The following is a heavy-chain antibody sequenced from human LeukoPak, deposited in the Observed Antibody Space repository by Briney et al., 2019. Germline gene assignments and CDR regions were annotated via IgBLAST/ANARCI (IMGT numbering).Heavy chain of an antibody. CDR3: VKGSGSGWVYDYYGMDV. CDR2: ISSNGGST. D-gene: IGHD6-19*01. Sequence: PGGSLRLSCSASRFTFSSYAMHSVRQAPGKGLEYVSPISSNGGSTYYADSVKGRFTISRDNSKNTLYLQMSSLRAEDTAVYYCVKGSGSGWVYDYYGMDVWGKGTTVTVSS. V-gene: IGHV3-64D*06. CDR1: RFTFSSYA. J-gene: IGHJ6*04.